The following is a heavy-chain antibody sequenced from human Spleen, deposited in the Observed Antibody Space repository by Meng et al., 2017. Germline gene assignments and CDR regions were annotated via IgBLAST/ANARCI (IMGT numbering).Heavy chain of an antibody. J-gene: IGHJ4*02. D-gene: IGHD3-9*01. V-gene: IGHV3-74*03. CDR2: INTDASIT. CDR3: ARDADWVIFDH. Sequence: GESLKISCEGAGFTFSSYWMHWVRQTPGEGLVWVSRINTDASITTYADSVKGRFTISRDDAKNTVYLQMNSLRAEDTAVYYCARDADWVIFDHWGQGALVTVSS. CDR1: GFTFSSYW.